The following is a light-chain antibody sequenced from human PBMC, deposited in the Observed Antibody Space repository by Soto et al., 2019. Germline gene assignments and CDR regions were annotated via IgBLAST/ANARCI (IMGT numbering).Light chain of an antibody. J-gene: IGLJ1*01. CDR3: SSYTSSSTLDV. V-gene: IGLV2-14*01. CDR1: SSDVGGYNY. CDR2: EVS. Sequence: QSVLTQPASVSGSPGQSITISCTGTSSDVGGYNYVSWYQQHPGKAPKLMIYEVSNRPSGVSNRCSGSKSGNTASLTISGLQAEDEADYYCSSYTSSSTLDVFGTGTKLTVL.